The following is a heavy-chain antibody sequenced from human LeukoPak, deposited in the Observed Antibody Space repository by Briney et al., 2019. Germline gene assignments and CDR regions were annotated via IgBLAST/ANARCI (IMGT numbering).Heavy chain of an antibody. V-gene: IGHV3-11*01. Sequence: GGSLRLSCAASGFIFSDYYMSWIRQAPGKGLEWVSYISGSGRTIYYADSVKGRFTISRDNAKNSLYLQTNSLRADDTAVYYCARDFKDSTHYNFDCWGQGTLVTVSS. CDR3: ARDFKDSTHYNFDC. D-gene: IGHD2/OR15-2a*01. CDR1: GFIFSDYY. J-gene: IGHJ4*02. CDR2: ISGSGRTI.